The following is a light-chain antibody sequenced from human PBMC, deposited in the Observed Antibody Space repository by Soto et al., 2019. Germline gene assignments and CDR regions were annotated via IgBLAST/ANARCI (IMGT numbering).Light chain of an antibody. CDR2: KAS. CDR3: QQYNTYRYS. CDR1: QSVTTW. J-gene: IGKJ2*01. V-gene: IGKV1-5*03. Sequence: DIHMTQSPSTLSASIGDRVTITCRASQSVTTWLAWYQQKPGKAPKLLIYKASSLERGVPSRFSGSGSGAEFTLTISSLPPNDFATYLCQQYNTYRYSLGQGTKLEIK.